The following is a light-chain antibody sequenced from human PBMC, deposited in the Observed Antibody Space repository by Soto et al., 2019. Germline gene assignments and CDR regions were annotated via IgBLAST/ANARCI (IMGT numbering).Light chain of an antibody. CDR1: QSVITY. CDR2: DAS. J-gene: IGKJ3*01. CDR3: QQRSNWPFT. V-gene: IGKV3-11*01. Sequence: IVLTQYQATLSLSEGERAILSCRSTQSVITYLDWYQQTPGQAPTLLIYDASHRATGIQARFSGSGSGTDFPLTISSLEPEDFAVYYCQQRSNWPFTFGPGTKVANK.